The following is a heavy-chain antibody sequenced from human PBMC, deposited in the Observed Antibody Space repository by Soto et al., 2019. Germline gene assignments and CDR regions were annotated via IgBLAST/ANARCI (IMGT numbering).Heavy chain of an antibody. Sequence: QITLKESGPTVVKPTETLTLTCTFSGFSLTTSGVGVGWVRQSPGKAPEWLALIYWADDKRYSTSLKSRLTTPKDTSKNQVVLTMANVDPADTATYYCAHRVLRTVFGLVTTTAIYFDFWGQGTPVVVSS. V-gene: IGHV2-5*02. CDR2: IYWADDK. CDR1: GFSLTTSGVG. CDR3: AHRVLRTVFGLVTTTAIYFDF. D-gene: IGHD3-3*01. J-gene: IGHJ4*02.